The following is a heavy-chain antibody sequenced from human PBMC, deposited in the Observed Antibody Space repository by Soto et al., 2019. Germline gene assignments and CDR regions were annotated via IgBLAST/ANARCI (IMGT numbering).Heavy chain of an antibody. CDR1: GYSFTSYW. J-gene: IGHJ6*02. V-gene: IGHV5-10-1*01. Sequence: GESLKISCKGSGYSFTSYWISWVRQMPGKGLEWMGRIDPSDSYTNYSPSFQGHVTISADMSISTAYLQWSSLKASDTAMYYCARPADMAGSYPGGYYYGMDVWGQGNTVTVSS. CDR2: IDPSDSYT. CDR3: ARPADMAGSYPGGYYYGMDV. D-gene: IGHD6-19*01.